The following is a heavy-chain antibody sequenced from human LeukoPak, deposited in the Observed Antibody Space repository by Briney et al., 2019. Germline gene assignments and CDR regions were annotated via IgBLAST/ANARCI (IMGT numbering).Heavy chain of an antibody. D-gene: IGHD3-22*01. CDR2: INLNSGGT. J-gene: IGHJ5*02. Sequence: ASVKVSCKASGYTFTDYYMHWVRQAPGQGLEWMGRINLNSGGTNFAQRFQGRVTMTRDTSISTAYMELSRLRSDDTAVYYCVTYYYDSSRDGGWFDPWGQGALVTVSS. V-gene: IGHV1-2*02. CDR1: GYTFTDYY. CDR3: VTYYYDSSRDGGWFDP.